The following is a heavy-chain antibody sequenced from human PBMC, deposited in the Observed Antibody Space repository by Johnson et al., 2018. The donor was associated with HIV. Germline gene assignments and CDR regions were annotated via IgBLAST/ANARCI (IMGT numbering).Heavy chain of an antibody. CDR1: GFTFDDYA. CDR3: AKDIAARPREDAFDI. CDR2: ISWNSGSI. Sequence: VQLVESGGGLVQPGMSLRLSCAASGFTFDDYAMHWVRQAPGKGLEWVSSISWNSGSIGYADSVKGRFTISRDNAKNSLYLQMNSLRAEDTALYYCAKDIAARPREDAFDIWGQGTMVTVSS. D-gene: IGHD6-6*01. J-gene: IGHJ3*02. V-gene: IGHV3-9*01.